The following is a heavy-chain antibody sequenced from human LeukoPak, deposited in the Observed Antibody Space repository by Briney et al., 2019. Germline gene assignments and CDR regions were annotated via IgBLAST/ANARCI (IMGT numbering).Heavy chain of an antibody. D-gene: IGHD3-3*01. CDR2: ISSDGGHT. CDR1: GFTFRSYI. V-gene: IGHV3-74*03. CDR3: VRDGNYDLDV. J-gene: IGHJ6*02. Sequence: GGSLRLSCAASGFTFRSYIMHWVRQVSGKGPVWVARISSDGGHTMYADSVKGRFTISRDNAKNTLDLQMSSLRVEDTAVYYCVRDGNYDLDVWGQGTTVTVSS.